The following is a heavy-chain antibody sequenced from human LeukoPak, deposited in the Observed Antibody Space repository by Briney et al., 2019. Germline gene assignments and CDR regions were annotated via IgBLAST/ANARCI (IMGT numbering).Heavy chain of an antibody. D-gene: IGHD3-3*02. J-gene: IGHJ3*02. V-gene: IGHV1-2*02. Sequence: ASVKVSCKAPGYTFTGYYMHWVRQAPGQGLEWMGWINPNSGGTNYAQKFQGRVTMTRDTSISTAYMELSRLRSDDTAVYYCARVPDLSRYSIFYRGAFDIWGQGTMVTVSS. CDR3: ARVPDLSRYSIFYRGAFDI. CDR2: INPNSGGT. CDR1: GYTFTGYY.